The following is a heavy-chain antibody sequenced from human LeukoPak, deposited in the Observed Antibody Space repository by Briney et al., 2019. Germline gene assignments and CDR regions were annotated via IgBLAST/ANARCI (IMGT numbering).Heavy chain of an antibody. CDR3: ATIYGYYSDFDS. J-gene: IGHJ4*02. CDR2: ITHDGRI. Sequence: SETLSLTCAVYGASFRGSYWSWIRQPPGKGLEWIGEITHDGRINHNPSLKSRVTISVDRSMNQFSLKLSSVTVADTAVYYCATIYGYYSDFDSWGQGTLVTVSS. D-gene: IGHD4-17*01. V-gene: IGHV4-34*01. CDR1: GASFRGSY.